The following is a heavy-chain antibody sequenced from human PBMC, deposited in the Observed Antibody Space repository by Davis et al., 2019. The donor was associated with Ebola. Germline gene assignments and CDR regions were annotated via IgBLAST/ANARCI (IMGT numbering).Heavy chain of an antibody. Sequence: PGGSLRLSCAASGFTFSSYSMNWVRQAPGKGLEWVSYISSSSSTIYYADSVKGRFTISRDNAKNSLYLQMNSLRDEDTAVYYCARDPGGYSYVTAAYHYGMDVWGKGTTVTVSS. CDR2: ISSSSSTI. CDR3: ARDPGGYSYVTAAYHYGMDV. D-gene: IGHD5-18*01. CDR1: GFTFSSYS. V-gene: IGHV3-48*02. J-gene: IGHJ6*04.